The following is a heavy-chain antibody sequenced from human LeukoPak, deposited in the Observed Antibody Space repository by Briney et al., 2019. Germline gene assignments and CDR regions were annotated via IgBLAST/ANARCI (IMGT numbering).Heavy chain of an antibody. D-gene: IGHD6-13*01. CDR1: GGTFSSCA. V-gene: IGHV1-69*06. CDR2: IIPIFGTA. CDR3: ARDPLNSSSWYSWFDP. J-gene: IGHJ5*02. Sequence: ASVKVSCKASGGTFSSCAISWVRQAPGQGLEWMGGIIPIFGTANYAQKFQGRVTITADKSTSTAYMELSSLRSEDTAVYYCARDPLNSSSWYSWFDPWGQGTLVTVSS.